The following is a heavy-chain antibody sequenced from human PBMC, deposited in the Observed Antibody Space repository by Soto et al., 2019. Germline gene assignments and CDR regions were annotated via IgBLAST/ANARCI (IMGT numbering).Heavy chain of an antibody. V-gene: IGHV3-30-3*01. J-gene: IGHJ4*02. CDR1: GFTFSSYA. CDR3: ARGYYYDNFSPLG. D-gene: IGHD3-22*01. CDR2: ISYDGSNK. Sequence: QVQLVESGGGVVQPGRSLRLSCAASGFTFSSYAMHWVRQAPGKGLEWVAVISYDGSNKYYADSVKGRFTISRDNSKNTLYLQMNSLRAEDTAVYYCARGYYYDNFSPLGWGQGTLVTVSS.